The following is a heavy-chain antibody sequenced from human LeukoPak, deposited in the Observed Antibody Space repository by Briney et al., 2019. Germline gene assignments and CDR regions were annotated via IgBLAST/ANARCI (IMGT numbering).Heavy chain of an antibody. CDR2: INHSGST. CDR3: ARGRHYYDSSGYYPEIDY. D-gene: IGHD3-22*01. Sequence: KPSETLSLTCAVYGGSFSGYYWSWIRQPPGKGLEWIGEINHSGSTNYNPSLKSRVTISVDTSKNQFSLKLSSVTAADTAVYYCARGRHYYDSSGYYPEIDYWGQGTLVTVSS. CDR1: GGSFSGYY. V-gene: IGHV4-34*01. J-gene: IGHJ4*02.